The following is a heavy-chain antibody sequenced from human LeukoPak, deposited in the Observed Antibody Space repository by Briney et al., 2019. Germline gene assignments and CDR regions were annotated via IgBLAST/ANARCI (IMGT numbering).Heavy chain of an antibody. CDR1: GGTFSSYA. CDR2: IIPIFGTA. J-gene: IGHJ4*02. Sequence: GASVKVSCKASGGTFSSYAISWVRQAPGQGLEWMGGIIPIFGTANYARKFQGRVTITTDESTSTAYMELSSLRSEDTAVYYCARNLGYSYGLLYFDYWGQGTLVTVSS. CDR3: ARNLGYSYGLLYFDY. D-gene: IGHD5-18*01. V-gene: IGHV1-69*05.